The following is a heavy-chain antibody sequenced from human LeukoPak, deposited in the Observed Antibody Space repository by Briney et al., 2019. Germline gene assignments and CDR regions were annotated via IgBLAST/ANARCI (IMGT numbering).Heavy chain of an antibody. Sequence: PGGSLRLSCAASGFTVSSNYMSWVRQAPGKGLGWVSVIYSGGSTYYADSVKGRFTISRDNSKNTLYLQMNSLRAEDTAVYYCARGLTSGYSNYGDYGMDVWGQGTTVTVSS. D-gene: IGHD4-11*01. CDR1: GFTVSSNY. J-gene: IGHJ6*02. CDR3: ARGLTSGYSNYGDYGMDV. V-gene: IGHV3-66*01. CDR2: IYSGGST.